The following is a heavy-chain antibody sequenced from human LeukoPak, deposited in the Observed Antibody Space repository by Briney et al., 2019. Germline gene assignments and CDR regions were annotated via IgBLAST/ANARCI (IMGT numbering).Heavy chain of an antibody. CDR2: ISTYNGNT. D-gene: IGHD6-13*01. CDR3: ARSRVGSSWYNWFDP. V-gene: IGHV1-18*01. CDR1: GYSFTNYG. J-gene: IGHJ5*02. Sequence: ASVKVSFKASGYSFTNYGVSWVPQTPGQGLEGMGWISTYNGNTNYAQKLQGRVTMTTDTSTSTAYMELRSLRSDDTAVYYCARSRVGSSWYNWFDPWGQGNLVTVSS.